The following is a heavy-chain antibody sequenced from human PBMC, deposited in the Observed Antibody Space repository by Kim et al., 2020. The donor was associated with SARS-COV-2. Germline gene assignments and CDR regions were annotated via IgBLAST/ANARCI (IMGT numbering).Heavy chain of an antibody. J-gene: IGHJ6*03. CDR2: MNPNSGNT. CDR1: GYTFTSYD. CDR3: ANGGHPFCSSNSCFSGGCYSCYDYMDV. Sequence: ASVKVSCKASGYTFTSYDINWVRQATGQGLEWMGWMNPNSGNTGYAQKFQGRVTMTRNTSISTAYMELSSLRSEGTAVYYCANGGHPFCSSNSCFSGGCYSCYDYMDVWGHGTPVTVSS. V-gene: IGHV1-8*01. D-gene: IGHD2-2*01.